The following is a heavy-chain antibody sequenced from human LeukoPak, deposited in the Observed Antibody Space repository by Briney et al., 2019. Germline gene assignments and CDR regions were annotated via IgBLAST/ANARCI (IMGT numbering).Heavy chain of an antibody. CDR2: ISNNGGYT. CDR3: AKQLGYCSNGSCYFPY. CDR1: GFTFSSSA. D-gene: IGHD2-15*01. J-gene: IGHJ4*02. V-gene: IGHV3-23*01. Sequence: GGSLRLSCADSGFTFSSSAMSWVRQAPGKGLEWVSAISNNGGYTYYADSVQGRFTISRDNSKSTLCLQMNSLRAEDTAVYYCAKQLGYCSNGSCYFPYWGQGTLVTVSS.